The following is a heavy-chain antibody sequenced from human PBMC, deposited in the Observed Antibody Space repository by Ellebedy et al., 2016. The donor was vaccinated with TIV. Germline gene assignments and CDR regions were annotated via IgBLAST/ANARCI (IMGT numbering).Heavy chain of an antibody. CDR1: GYTFTSYC. CDR2: ISGLNGKT. CDR3: ARDNTVGGTNWFDP. Sequence: AASVKVSCKTSGYTFTSYCVIWVRQAPGQGLEWMGWISGLNGKTKYAGTVQGRVTLTTDTDARTVYMELKSLRSDDTAEYYCARDNTVGGTNWFDPWGQGTLVIVSS. D-gene: IGHD6-19*01. V-gene: IGHV1-18*01. J-gene: IGHJ5*02.